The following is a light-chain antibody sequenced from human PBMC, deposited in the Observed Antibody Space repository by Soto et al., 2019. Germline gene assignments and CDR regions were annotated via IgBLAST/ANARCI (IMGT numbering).Light chain of an antibody. CDR3: SSFAGSDSVV. Sequence: QSVLTQPPSVSGAPGQRVTLSCTGNSSNLGAGYDVHWYQQLPGAAPKLVIFGNRNRPSGVPERFSGSKSGTSASLAITGLQAEDEADYYCSSFAGSDSVVFGGGTKLTVL. CDR2: GNR. V-gene: IGLV1-40*01. CDR1: SSNLGAGYD. J-gene: IGLJ2*01.